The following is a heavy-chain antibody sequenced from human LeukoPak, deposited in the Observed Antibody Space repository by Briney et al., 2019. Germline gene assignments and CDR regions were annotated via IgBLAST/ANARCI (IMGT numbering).Heavy chain of an antibody. CDR3: ARGPDYGDRLDFFDY. Sequence: GGSLRLSCAACGFTFSRHWMGWVRQAPGKGPEWVASIKQDGSQYYLDSVKGRFIISRHNAKNSLYLQMNSLRAEDTAVYSCARGPDYGDRLDFFDYWGQGTLVTVSS. D-gene: IGHD4-17*01. CDR2: IKQDGSQ. J-gene: IGHJ4*02. V-gene: IGHV3-7*01. CDR1: GFTFSRHW.